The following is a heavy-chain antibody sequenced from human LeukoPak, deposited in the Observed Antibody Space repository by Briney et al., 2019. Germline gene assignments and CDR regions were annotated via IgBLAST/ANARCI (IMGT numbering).Heavy chain of an antibody. CDR3: AKGSYGSLEGHDS. Sequence: PGGSLRLSCAASGFTFSRYAMSWVRQAPGKGLEWVSGISGSGDSTYYADSVKGRFTISRDNSKNTLYLQMSGLRDEDMAVYYCAKGSYGSLEGHDSWGQGTLVTVSS. CDR1: GFTFSRYA. CDR2: ISGSGDST. V-gene: IGHV3-23*01. J-gene: IGHJ4*02. D-gene: IGHD1-26*01.